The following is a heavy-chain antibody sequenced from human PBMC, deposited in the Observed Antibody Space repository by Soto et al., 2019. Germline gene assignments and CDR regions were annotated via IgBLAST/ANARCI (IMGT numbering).Heavy chain of an antibody. Sequence: SQTLSLTCAISGDSVSGNSAAWNWIRQSPSRGLEWLGRTYYRSRWYNDYAVSVKSRITINPDTSKNQFSLQLNSVAPEDTAVYYCARGWYKVYGMDVWGQGTTLTVSS. CDR2: TYYRSRWYN. V-gene: IGHV6-1*01. J-gene: IGHJ6*02. CDR1: GDSVSGNSAA. CDR3: ARGWYKVYGMDV. D-gene: IGHD6-19*01.